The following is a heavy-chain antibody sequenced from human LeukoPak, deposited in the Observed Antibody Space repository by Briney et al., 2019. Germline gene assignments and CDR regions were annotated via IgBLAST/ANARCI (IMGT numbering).Heavy chain of an antibody. CDR2: ISTGGSI. CDR1: GGSINTYC. D-gene: IGHD4-17*01. Sequence: SETLSLTCTVSGGSINTYCWSWIRQPAGKGLEWIGRISTGGSINFNPSLESRVTMSVDTSKKQFSLRLSSVTAADMAVYYCARDQGDYGDHRYFDYWGQGTLVTVSS. V-gene: IGHV4-4*07. J-gene: IGHJ4*02. CDR3: ARDQGDYGDHRYFDY.